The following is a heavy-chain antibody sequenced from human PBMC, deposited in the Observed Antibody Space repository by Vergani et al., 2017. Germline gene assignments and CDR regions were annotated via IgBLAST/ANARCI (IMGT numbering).Heavy chain of an antibody. CDR1: GFMFNNYA. J-gene: IGHJ6*02. CDR2: ISLSGATK. D-gene: IGHD3-10*01. CDR3: ARPSYGSEYDSYYGLDV. V-gene: IGHV3-48*01. Sequence: EVSLMESGGDLVQPGGSLTVSCVGSGFMFNNYAMHWVRQASGKGLEWVAYISLSGATKYYADSVAGRFTVSRDSVQNSFSLHMNSLRADDTAVYYCARPSYGSEYDSYYGLDVWGQGTTVIVSS.